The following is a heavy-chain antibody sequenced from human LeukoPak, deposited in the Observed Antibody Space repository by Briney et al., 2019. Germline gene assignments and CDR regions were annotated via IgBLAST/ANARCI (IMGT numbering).Heavy chain of an antibody. CDR2: ISSSGSTI. CDR1: GFTFSDYY. V-gene: IGHV3-11*01. Sequence: GGSLRLSCAASGFTFSDYYMSWIRQAPGKGLEWVSYISSSGSTIYYADSVKGRFTISRDNAKNSLYLQMSSLRAEDTAVYYCARAYGSGSYVYFDYWGQGTLVTVSS. D-gene: IGHD3-10*01. J-gene: IGHJ4*02. CDR3: ARAYGSGSYVYFDY.